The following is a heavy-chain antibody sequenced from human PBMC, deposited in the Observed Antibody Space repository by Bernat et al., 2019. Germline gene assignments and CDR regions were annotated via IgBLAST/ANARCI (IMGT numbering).Heavy chain of an antibody. V-gene: IGHV3-7*01. CDR3: AKTGYSSNSDAFDI. Sequence: EVQLVESGGGLVQPGGSLRLSCAASGFTFSDHWMNWVRQAPGKGLEWVANIKEDGSEKSYVDSVKGRFTISRDNAKNSLFLQMNSLRAEDTAVYYCAKTGYSSNSDAFDIWGQGTMVTVSS. D-gene: IGHD6-13*01. CDR2: IKEDGSEK. CDR1: GFTFSDHW. J-gene: IGHJ3*02.